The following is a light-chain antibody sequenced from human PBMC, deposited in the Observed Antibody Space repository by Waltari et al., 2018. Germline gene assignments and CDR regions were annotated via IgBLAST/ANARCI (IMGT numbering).Light chain of an antibody. CDR2: KAN. Sequence: QTVVTQEPSLSVSPGGTVTLTCALSSGSLSTTSYATWYQPTPGQAPRPPVYKANARSAGVPDRFSGSILGNTAALTITGAQADDESDYYCALYMGSGIWVFGGGTRLTVL. CDR3: ALYMGSGIWV. CDR1: SGSLSTTSY. V-gene: IGLV8-61*01. J-gene: IGLJ3*02.